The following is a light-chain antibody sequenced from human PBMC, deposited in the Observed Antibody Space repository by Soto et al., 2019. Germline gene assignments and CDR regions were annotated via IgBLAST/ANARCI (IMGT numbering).Light chain of an antibody. Sequence: DIQMTQSPSTLSASVGDRVTITCRASQSIGSWLAWYQQKPGKAPNLLIYKASSLESGVPSRFSGSEYGTEFTLTISSLQPDDFATYYCQQYNTYRTFGQGTKVEIK. J-gene: IGKJ1*01. V-gene: IGKV1-5*03. CDR2: KAS. CDR1: QSIGSW. CDR3: QQYNTYRT.